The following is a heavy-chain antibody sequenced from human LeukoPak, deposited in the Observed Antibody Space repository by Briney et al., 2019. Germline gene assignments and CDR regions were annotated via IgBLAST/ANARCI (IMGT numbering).Heavy chain of an antibody. V-gene: IGHV1-24*01. CDR1: GYTPTELS. CDR2: FDPEDGET. Sequence: ASVKVSCKVSGYTPTELSMHSVRQAPGRGLEWVGGFDPEDGETIYAQKFQGSVTMTEDTSTDTAYMELSSLRSEDTAVYYCATLAPGIAAAGTLFQHWGQGTLVTVSS. D-gene: IGHD6-13*01. CDR3: ATLAPGIAAAGTLFQH. J-gene: IGHJ1*01.